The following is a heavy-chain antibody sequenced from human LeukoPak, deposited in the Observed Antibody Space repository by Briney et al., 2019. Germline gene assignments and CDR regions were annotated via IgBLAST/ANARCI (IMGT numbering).Heavy chain of an antibody. CDR3: ARDEARYDILTGYSPSYYYYYGMDV. Sequence: GGSLRLSCAASGFTFSDYYMSWIRQAPGKGLEWVSYISSSGSTIYYADSVKGRFTISRDNAKNSLYLQMNSLRAEDTAVYYCARDEARYDILTGYSPSYYYYYGMDVWGQGTTVTVSS. J-gene: IGHJ6*02. CDR2: ISSSGSTI. V-gene: IGHV3-11*01. CDR1: GFTFSDYY. D-gene: IGHD3-9*01.